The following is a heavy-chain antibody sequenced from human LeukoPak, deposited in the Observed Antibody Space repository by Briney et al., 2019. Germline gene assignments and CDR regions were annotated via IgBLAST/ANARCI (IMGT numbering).Heavy chain of an antibody. V-gene: IGHV4-31*03. CDR2: IYYSGST. J-gene: IGHJ3*02. CDR3: ARYTVTTQKDAFDI. Sequence: ASQNLSLNCTVSGVSISSGGYYWSWIRQHPGKGLEWIGYIYYSGSTYYNPSLKSRVTISVDTSKNQFSLKLSSVTAADTAVYYCARYTVTTQKDAFDIWGQGTMVTVSS. CDR1: GVSISSGGYY. D-gene: IGHD4-17*01.